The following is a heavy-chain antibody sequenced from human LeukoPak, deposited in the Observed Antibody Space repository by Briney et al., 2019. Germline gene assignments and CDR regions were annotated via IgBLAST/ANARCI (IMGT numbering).Heavy chain of an antibody. Sequence: ASVKVSCKASGGTFRSYAISWVRQAPGQGLEWMGWISAYNGNTNYAQKLQGRVTMTTDTSTSTAYMELRSLRSDDTAVYYCARGLLRLGELSPRGLNDYWGQGTLVTVSS. CDR2: ISAYNGNT. J-gene: IGHJ4*02. D-gene: IGHD3-16*02. CDR1: GGTFRSYA. V-gene: IGHV1-18*01. CDR3: ARGLLRLGELSPRGLNDY.